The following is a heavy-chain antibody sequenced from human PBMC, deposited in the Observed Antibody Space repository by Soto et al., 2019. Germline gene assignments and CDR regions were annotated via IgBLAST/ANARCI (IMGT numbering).Heavy chain of an antibody. CDR3: TTDVPDYGGNSVAGE. D-gene: IGHD4-17*01. Sequence: PGGSLRLSCAASGFIFSTAWMNWVRQAPGKGLEWVGRINSKAYGGATEYAAPVKGRFTISRDDSKNTLYLQMNSLKTEDTALYYCTTDVPDYGGNSVAGEWGQRTMVTVSS. V-gene: IGHV3-15*07. CDR2: INSKAYGGAT. J-gene: IGHJ4*02. CDR1: GFIFSTAW.